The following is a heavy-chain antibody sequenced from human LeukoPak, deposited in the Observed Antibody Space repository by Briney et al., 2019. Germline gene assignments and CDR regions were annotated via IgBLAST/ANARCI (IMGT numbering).Heavy chain of an antibody. CDR2: ISAYNGNT. J-gene: IGHJ4*02. V-gene: IGHV1-18*01. CDR3: ARVHPIGSSWYFDY. CDR1: GYTFTSYG. D-gene: IGHD6-13*01. Sequence: ASVKVSCKASGYTFTSYGISWVGQARGQGGEGMGWISAYNGNTNYAQKLQGGVPMTTDPSTSTAYMELRSLRSDDTAVYYCARVHPIGSSWYFDYWGQGTLVTVSS.